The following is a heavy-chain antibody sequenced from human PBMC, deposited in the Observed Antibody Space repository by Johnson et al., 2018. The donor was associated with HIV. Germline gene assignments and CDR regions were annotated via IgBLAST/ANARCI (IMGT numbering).Heavy chain of an antibody. J-gene: IGHJ3*02. Sequence: QMQLVESGGGVVQPGRSLRLSCAASGFTFSNYGMHWVRQAPGKGLEWVALISYDGNNKYYTDSVKGRFTISRDNSKNTLFLLMSSLRADDTAVYYCARVRRSGWFDNDAFDIWGQGTMVTVSS. V-gene: IGHV3-30*19. CDR2: ISYDGNNK. CDR1: GFTFSNYG. CDR3: ARVRRSGWFDNDAFDI. D-gene: IGHD6-19*01.